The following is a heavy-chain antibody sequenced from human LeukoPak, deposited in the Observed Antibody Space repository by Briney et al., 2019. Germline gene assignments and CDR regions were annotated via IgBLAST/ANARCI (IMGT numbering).Heavy chain of an antibody. J-gene: IGHJ4*02. D-gene: IGHD2-2*01. CDR3: ARTPALVVPAANNDY. CDR1: GYSFPNYG. Sequence: ASVKVSCKASGYSFPNYGINWVRQAPGQGLEWMGWISAYNGNTNYAQKLQGRVTMTTDTSTSTAYMELRSLRSDDTAVYYCARTPALVVPAANNDYWGQGTLVTVSS. V-gene: IGHV1-18*01. CDR2: ISAYNGNT.